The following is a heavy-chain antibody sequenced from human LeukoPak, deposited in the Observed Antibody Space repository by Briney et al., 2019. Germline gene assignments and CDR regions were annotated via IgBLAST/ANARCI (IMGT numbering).Heavy chain of an antibody. V-gene: IGHV1-2*02. D-gene: IGHD3-3*01. CDR2: INPNSGGT. CDR3: ATSTIFGVVPLGH. CDR1: GYTFTGYY. Sequence: GASVKVSCKASGYTFTGYYMHWVRQAPGQGLEWMGWINPNSGGTNYAQKFQGRVTMTRDTSISTAYMELSRLRSDDTAVYYCATSTIFGVVPLGHWGQGTLVTVSS. J-gene: IGHJ4*02.